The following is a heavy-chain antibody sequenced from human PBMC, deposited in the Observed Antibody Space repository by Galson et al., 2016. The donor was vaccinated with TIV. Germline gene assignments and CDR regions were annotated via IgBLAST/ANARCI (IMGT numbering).Heavy chain of an antibody. V-gene: IGHV1-69*11. J-gene: IGHJ5*02. CDR1: GDTFNTYA. CDR3: ARDLGATYFDYSWGSYGYTDFDP. CDR2: IIPLIRAS. D-gene: IGHD3-16*01. Sequence: SVKVSCKVSGDTFNTYAVSWVRQAPGQGLEWMGTIIPLIRASTSARRFQGRVSITADESTTTVFMELSSLRIYDMAVYYCARDLGATYFDYSWGSYGYTDFDPWGQGTLVTVSS.